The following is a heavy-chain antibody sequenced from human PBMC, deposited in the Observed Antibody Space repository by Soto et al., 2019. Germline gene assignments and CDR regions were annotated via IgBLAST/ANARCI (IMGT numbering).Heavy chain of an antibody. CDR2: IYYSGST. V-gene: IGHV4-39*01. D-gene: IGHD2-2*02. J-gene: IGHJ5*02. CDR1: GGSISSSSYY. CDR3: ARGYCSSTSCYNRFDP. Sequence: SETLSLTCTVSGGSISSSSYYWGWIRQPPGKGLEWIGSIYYSGSTYYNPSLKSRVTISVDTSKNQFSLKLSSVTPADTAVYYCARGYCSSTSCYNRFDPWGQGTLVTVSS.